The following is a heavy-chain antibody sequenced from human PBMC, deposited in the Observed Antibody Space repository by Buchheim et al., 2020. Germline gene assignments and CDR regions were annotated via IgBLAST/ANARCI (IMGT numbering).Heavy chain of an antibody. Sequence: EVQLLESGGGLVQPGGSLRLSCAASGFTFSSYAMSWVRQAPGKGLEWVSAISGSGGSTYYADSVKGRFTISRDNSKNTLYLQMNSLRAEDTAVYYCAKDAQDIVVVPAALPWDYYYGMDVWGQGTT. V-gene: IGHV3-23*01. CDR1: GFTFSSYA. J-gene: IGHJ6*02. D-gene: IGHD2-2*01. CDR3: AKDAQDIVVVPAALPWDYYYGMDV. CDR2: ISGSGGST.